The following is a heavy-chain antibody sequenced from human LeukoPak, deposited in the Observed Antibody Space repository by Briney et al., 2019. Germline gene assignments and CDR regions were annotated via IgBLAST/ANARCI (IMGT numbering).Heavy chain of an antibody. D-gene: IGHD3-22*01. CDR1: GYSFSNYA. CDR3: AKEVTLIVVARSYFDY. J-gene: IGHJ4*02. CDR2: LNTGTGNT. Sequence: GASVKVSCKASGYSFSNYAIHWVRQAPGQRPGWMGWLNTGTGNTRYSQKFQGRVTITRDTSANTVYMELSSLTSEDTAVYYCAKEVTLIVVARSYFDYWGQGTLVTVSS. V-gene: IGHV1-3*04.